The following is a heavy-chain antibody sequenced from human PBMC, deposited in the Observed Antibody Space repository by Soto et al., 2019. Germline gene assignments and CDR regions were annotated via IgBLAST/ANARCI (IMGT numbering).Heavy chain of an antibody. J-gene: IGHJ6*02. CDR3: AKDLHWYGMDV. CDR1: GFTFGSYF. D-gene: IGHD1-1*01. V-gene: IGHV3-23*01. CDR2: INKDGGRT. Sequence: EVQLLESGGGLVQPGESLRLSCGASGFTFGSYFMNWVRQAPGKGPEWVSDINKDGGRTHYADSVRGRFTISRDNSRNTLYLQMNRLRAEDTALYYCAKDLHWYGMDVWGQGTTVTVSS.